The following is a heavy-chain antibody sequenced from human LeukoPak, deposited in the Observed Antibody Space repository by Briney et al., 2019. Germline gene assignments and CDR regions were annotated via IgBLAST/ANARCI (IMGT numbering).Heavy chain of an antibody. Sequence: SGGSLRLSCAASGFTFKNYAMSWVRQALGKGLEWVSGISGSGDNTYYADSVKGRFTISRDNSKNTLYVQVNSLGTEDTAAYYCAKGSYYDSSGSFYFDYWGQGTLVTVSS. CDR3: AKGSYYDSSGSFYFDY. J-gene: IGHJ4*02. D-gene: IGHD3-22*01. CDR1: GFTFKNYA. CDR2: ISGSGDNT. V-gene: IGHV3-23*01.